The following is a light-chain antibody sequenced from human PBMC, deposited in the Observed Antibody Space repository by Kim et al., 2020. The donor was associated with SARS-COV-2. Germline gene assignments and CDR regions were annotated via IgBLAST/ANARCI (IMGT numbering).Light chain of an antibody. Sequence: DIQMTQSPSSLSASVGDRVIITCRTSQSISSFLNWYQQKPGKAPKLLIYAASNLQSGVPSSFSGSGSGTDFTLTISSLQPEDFATYYCQVSYISHPCTFGQGTRLEIK. CDR1: QSISSF. V-gene: IGKV1-39*01. CDR2: AAS. CDR3: QVSYISHPCT. J-gene: IGKJ5*01.